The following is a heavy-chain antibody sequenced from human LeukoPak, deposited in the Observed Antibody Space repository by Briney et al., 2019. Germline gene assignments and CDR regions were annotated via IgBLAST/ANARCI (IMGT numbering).Heavy chain of an antibody. CDR1: GFTFSSYG. Sequence: GGSLRLTCAASGFTFSSYGMHWVRQAPGKGLEWVAVISYDGSNKYYADSVKGRFTISRDNSKNTLYLQMNSLRAEDTAVYYCAKGSSGWPAFDYRGQGTLVTVSS. J-gene: IGHJ4*02. V-gene: IGHV3-30*18. D-gene: IGHD6-19*01. CDR3: AKGSSGWPAFDY. CDR2: ISYDGSNK.